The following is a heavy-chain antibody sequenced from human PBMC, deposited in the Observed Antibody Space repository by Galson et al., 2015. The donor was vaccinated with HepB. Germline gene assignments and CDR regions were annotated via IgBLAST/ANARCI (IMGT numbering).Heavy chain of an antibody. D-gene: IGHD3-3*01. CDR3: ARGDYDFWSGSAGVAGGMDV. V-gene: IGHV3-7*01. CDR1: GFTFSSYW. J-gene: IGHJ6*02. Sequence: SLRLSCASSGFTFSSYWMTWVRQAPGKGLEWVANTKQDGSEKYYVDSVKGRFTISRDNAKNSLYLQMNSLRAEDTAVYYCARGDYDFWSGSAGVAGGMDVWGQGTTVTVSS. CDR2: TKQDGSEK.